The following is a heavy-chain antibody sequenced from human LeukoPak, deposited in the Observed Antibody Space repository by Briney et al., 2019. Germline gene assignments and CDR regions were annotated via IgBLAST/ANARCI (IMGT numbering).Heavy chain of an antibody. V-gene: IGHV4-39*01. CDR3: ARAYCSGGSCHYYYGMDV. D-gene: IGHD2-15*01. J-gene: IGHJ6*02. CDR2: IYYSGST. Sequence: PSETLSLTCTVSGGSISSSSYYWGWIRQPPGKGLEWIGSIYYSGSTYYNPSLKSRVTISVDTSKNQFSLKLSSVTAAGTAVYYCARAYCSGGSCHYYYGMDVWGQGTTVTVSS. CDR1: GGSISSSSYY.